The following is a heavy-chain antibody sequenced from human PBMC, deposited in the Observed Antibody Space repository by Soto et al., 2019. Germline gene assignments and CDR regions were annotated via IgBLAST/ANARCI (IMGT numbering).Heavy chain of an antibody. CDR3: ARYHFAEYFQH. Sequence: QLQLQESGSGLVKPSQTLSLTCAVSGGSISSGGYSWSWIRQPPGKGLEWIGYIYHSGSTYYTPCLKSGVTIRVDGTKNQFSLKLSSVTAADTAVYYCARYHFAEYFQHWGQGTLVTVSS. D-gene: IGHD2-2*01. CDR1: GGSISSGGYS. V-gene: IGHV4-30-2*01. J-gene: IGHJ1*01. CDR2: IYHSGST.